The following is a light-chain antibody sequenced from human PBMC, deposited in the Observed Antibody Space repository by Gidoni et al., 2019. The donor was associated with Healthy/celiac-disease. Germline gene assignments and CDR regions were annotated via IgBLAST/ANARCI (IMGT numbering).Light chain of an antibody. J-gene: IGLJ1*01. CDR1: SSDVGGYNY. CDR3: CSYAGSLYV. Sequence: SALTQPRSVSGSPGQSVTISCTGTSSDVGGYNYVSWYQQHPGKAPKLMIYDVSKRPSGVPDRFSGSKSGNTASLTSSGLQAEDEADYYCCSYAGSLYVFGTGTKVTVL. V-gene: IGLV2-11*01. CDR2: DVS.